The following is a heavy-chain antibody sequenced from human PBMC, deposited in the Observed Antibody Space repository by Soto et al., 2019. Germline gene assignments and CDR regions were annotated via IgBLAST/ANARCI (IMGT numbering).Heavy chain of an antibody. CDR1: GGTFSSYA. Sequence: ASVKAYCKASGGTFSSYAISWVRQAPGQGLEWMGGIIPIFGTANYAQKFQGRVTTTADESTSTSYLELSSLRSEDTAVYYCATTLGIASRASYNYYGIYGWGQECTLTASS. D-gene: IGHD6-6*01. J-gene: IGHJ6*02. V-gene: IGHV1-69*13. CDR3: ATTLGIASRASYNYYGIYG. CDR2: IIPIFGTA.